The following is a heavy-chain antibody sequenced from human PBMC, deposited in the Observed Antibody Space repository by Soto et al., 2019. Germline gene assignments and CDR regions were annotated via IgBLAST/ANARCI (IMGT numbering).Heavy chain of an antibody. CDR2: IYYSGST. D-gene: IGHD3-22*01. V-gene: IGHV4-39*01. CDR1: GGSISSSSYY. CDR3: ASLLPLLYDSSGFLFDY. J-gene: IGHJ4*02. Sequence: ETLSLTCTVSGGSISSSSYYWGWIRQPPGKGLEWIGSIYYSGSTYYNPSLKSRVTISVDTSKNQFSLKLSSVTAADTAVYYCASLLPLLYDSSGFLFDYWGQGTLVTVSS.